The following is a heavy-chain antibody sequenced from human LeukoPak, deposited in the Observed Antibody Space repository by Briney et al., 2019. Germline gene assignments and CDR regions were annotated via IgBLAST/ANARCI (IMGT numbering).Heavy chain of an antibody. CDR2: IYNSGST. Sequence: PSETLSLTCTVSGGSLSNYYWSWIRQPAGKGLEWIGRIYNSGSTDFNPSLKSRVAMSQDTSRNHFSLKLGSVTAADTATYYCARHTGVFGSSSGAFDFWGRGTLVTVSS. CDR3: ARHTGVFGSSSGAFDF. D-gene: IGHD3-3*01. J-gene: IGHJ2*01. V-gene: IGHV4-4*07. CDR1: GGSLSNYY.